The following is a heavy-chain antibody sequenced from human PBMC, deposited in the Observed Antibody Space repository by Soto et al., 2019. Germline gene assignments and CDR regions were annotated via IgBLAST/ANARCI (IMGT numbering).Heavy chain of an antibody. J-gene: IGHJ3*02. V-gene: IGHV1-69*01. D-gene: IGHD3-10*01. Sequence: QVQLVQSGAEVKKPGSSVKVSCKASGGTFSQFAVSWVRQAPGQGLEWMGGIIPLFGIAKYAPKFEDRVTIFAVDTTSTASMDLRGLRSEDTAVYSCAASGRDVLGYDYKDTEGSDIWGQGTLVTVSS. CDR2: IIPLFGIA. CDR3: AASGRDVLGYDYKDTEGSDI. CDR1: GGTFSQFA.